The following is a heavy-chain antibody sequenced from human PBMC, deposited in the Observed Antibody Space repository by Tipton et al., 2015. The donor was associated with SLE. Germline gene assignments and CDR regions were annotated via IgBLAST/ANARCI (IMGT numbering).Heavy chain of an antibody. V-gene: IGHV4-34*01. CDR2: INHSGST. Sequence: LRLSCALYGGSFSGYYWNWIRQPPGKGLEWIGEINHSGSTNYNPSLKSRVTMSVDTSKNQFSLKLSSVTAADTAVYYCARSIGNIVITIEDEYFDSWGHGTLVTVSS. CDR3: ARSIGNIVITIEDEYFDS. D-gene: IGHD3-16*01. J-gene: IGHJ4*01. CDR1: GGSFSGYY.